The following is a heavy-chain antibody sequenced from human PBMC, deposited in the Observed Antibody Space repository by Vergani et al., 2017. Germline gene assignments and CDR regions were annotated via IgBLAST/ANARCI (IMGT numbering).Heavy chain of an antibody. J-gene: IGHJ4*02. CDR1: GGSFCGYY. CDR2: INHSGST. Sequence: QVQLQQWGAGLLKPSETLSLTCAVYGGSFCGYYWSWIRQPPGKGLEWIGEINHSGSTNYNPSLKSRVTISVDTSKNQFSLKLSSVTAADTAVYYCARGFPIYSYGRRYFDYWGQGTLVTVSS. V-gene: IGHV4-34*01. CDR3: ARGFPIYSYGRRYFDY. D-gene: IGHD5-18*01.